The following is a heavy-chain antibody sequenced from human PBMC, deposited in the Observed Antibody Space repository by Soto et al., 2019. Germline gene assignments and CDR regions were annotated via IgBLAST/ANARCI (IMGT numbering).Heavy chain of an antibody. CDR1: GFIFSNYG. CDR2: ISYDGSNK. D-gene: IGHD6-19*01. J-gene: IGHJ4*02. Sequence: PGGSLRLSCAASGFIFSNYGMHWVRQAPGKGLEWVAVISYDGSNKYYADSVKGRFAISRDNSKNTLYLQMNSLRAEDTAVYYCAKSIGRAVAGPDYWGQGTLVTV. V-gene: IGHV3-30*18. CDR3: AKSIGRAVAGPDY.